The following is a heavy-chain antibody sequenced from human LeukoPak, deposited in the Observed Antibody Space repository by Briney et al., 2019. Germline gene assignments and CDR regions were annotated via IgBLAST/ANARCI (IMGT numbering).Heavy chain of an antibody. Sequence: SETLSLTCTVSGGSISSSSYYWGWIRQPPGKWLEWIGSIYYSGSTYYNPSLKSRVTISVATSKNQFSLKLSSVTAADTAVYYCASLLELGLDYWGQGTLVTVSS. CDR3: ASLLELGLDY. CDR2: IYYSGST. J-gene: IGHJ4*02. V-gene: IGHV4-39*01. CDR1: GGSISSSSYY. D-gene: IGHD6-13*01.